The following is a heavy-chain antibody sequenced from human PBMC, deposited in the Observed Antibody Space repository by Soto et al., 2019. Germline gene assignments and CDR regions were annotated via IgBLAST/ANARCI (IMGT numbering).Heavy chain of an antibody. Sequence: WGSLRLSCAASGFTVSSNYMSWVRQAPGKGLEWVSVIYSGGSTYYADSVKGRFTISRDNSKNTLYLQMNSLRVEDTAVYYCARDSIAAADVDAFDIWGQGTMVTVSS. J-gene: IGHJ3*02. V-gene: IGHV3-53*01. CDR2: IYSGGST. CDR1: GFTVSSNY. D-gene: IGHD6-13*01. CDR3: ARDSIAAADVDAFDI.